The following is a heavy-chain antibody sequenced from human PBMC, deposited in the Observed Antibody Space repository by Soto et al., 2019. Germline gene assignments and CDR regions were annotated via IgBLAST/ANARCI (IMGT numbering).Heavy chain of an antibody. J-gene: IGHJ3*02. CDR1: GFTFSNYA. CDR2: ILSDEINK. Sequence: QVQLVESGGGVVQPGRSLRLSCAASGFTFSNYAMHWVRQAPGKGLEWVATILSDEINKYSADSLKGRFTISRDNSKNTLYLQMNSLRPEDTAVYYWAIIATSGGGDAFDIWGQGTMVTVSS. V-gene: IGHV3-30-3*01. D-gene: IGHD6-13*01. CDR3: AIIATSGGGDAFDI.